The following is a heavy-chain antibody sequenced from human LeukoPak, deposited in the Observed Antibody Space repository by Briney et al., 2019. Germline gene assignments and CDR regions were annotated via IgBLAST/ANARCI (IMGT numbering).Heavy chain of an antibody. D-gene: IGHD3-3*01. CDR3: AKGRTIFGVVPRYYYYMDV. V-gene: IGHV3-23*01. J-gene: IGHJ6*03. CDR2: ISGSGGST. CDR1: GFTFSTYA. Sequence: PGGSLRLSCEASGFTFSTYAMSWVRQAPGKGLEWVSAISGSGGSTYYADSVKGRFTISRDNSKNTLYLQMNSLRAEDTAVYYCAKGRTIFGVVPRYYYYMDVWGKGTTVTVSS.